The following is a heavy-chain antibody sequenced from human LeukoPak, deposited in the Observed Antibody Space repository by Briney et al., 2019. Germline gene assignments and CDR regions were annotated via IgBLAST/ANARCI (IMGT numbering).Heavy chain of an antibody. Sequence: GGSLRLSCAASGFTFSSYWMHWVRQAPGRGLVWVSRINSDGSSTSYADSVKGRFTISRDNAQNTLYLQMNSLRAEDTAVYYCARTAVAGQFDYWGQGTLVTVSS. J-gene: IGHJ4*02. CDR1: GFTFSSYW. V-gene: IGHV3-74*01. D-gene: IGHD6-19*01. CDR3: ARTAVAGQFDY. CDR2: INSDGSST.